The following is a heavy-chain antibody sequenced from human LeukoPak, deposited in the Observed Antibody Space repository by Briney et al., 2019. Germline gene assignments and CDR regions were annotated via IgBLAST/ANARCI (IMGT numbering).Heavy chain of an antibody. CDR2: IYYSGST. Sequence: SETLSLTCTVSGGSISSSSYYWGWIRPPPGKGREWIGSIYYSGSTYYNPSLKSRVTLSVDTSKNQFSLKLSSVTAADTAVYYCARQDFDSSASPGYWGQGTLVTVSA. V-gene: IGHV4-39*01. D-gene: IGHD6-6*01. J-gene: IGHJ4*02. CDR3: ARQDFDSSASPGY. CDR1: GGSISSSSYY.